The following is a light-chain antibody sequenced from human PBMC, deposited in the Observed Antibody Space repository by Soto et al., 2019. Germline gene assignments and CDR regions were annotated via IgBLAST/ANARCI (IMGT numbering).Light chain of an antibody. Sequence: DIQMTQSPSTLSASVGDRVTITCRASQSISSWLAWYQQTPGKAPKLLMYKASSLESGVPSRFSGSGSGTEFTLTISSLQPDDFATYYCQQYSSFPLTFGGGTKVEIK. CDR1: QSISSW. CDR3: QQYSSFPLT. J-gene: IGKJ4*01. V-gene: IGKV1-5*03. CDR2: KAS.